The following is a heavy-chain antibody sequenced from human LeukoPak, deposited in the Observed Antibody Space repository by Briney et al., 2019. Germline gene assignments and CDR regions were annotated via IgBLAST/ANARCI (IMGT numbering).Heavy chain of an antibody. CDR2: IYTSGST. CDR3: ARGGTFIAAAGIH. J-gene: IGHJ4*02. Sequence: SETLSLTCTVSGGSISSGSYYWSWIRQPAGKGLEWIGRIYTSGSTNYNPSLKSRVTISVDTSKNQFSLKLSSVTAADTAVYYCARGGTFIAAAGIHWGQGTLVTVSS. V-gene: IGHV4-61*02. CDR1: GGSISSGSYY. D-gene: IGHD6-13*01.